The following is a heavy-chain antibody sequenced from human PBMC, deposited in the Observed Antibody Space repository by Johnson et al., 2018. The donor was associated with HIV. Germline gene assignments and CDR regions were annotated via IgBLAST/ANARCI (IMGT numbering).Heavy chain of an antibody. V-gene: IGHV3-66*02. J-gene: IGHJ3*02. D-gene: IGHD1-26*01. CDR2: IFSVGDV. CDR3: AKGRLVGATTYDAFDI. Sequence: EQLVESGGGLVQPGGSLRLSCAASGITVGTNYMSWVRQAPGKGLEWVSVIFSVGDVYYADSVTGRFTISRDNSKNPLYLQMNSLRAEDTAVYYCAKGRLVGATTYDAFDIWGQGTMVTVSS. CDR1: GITVGTNY.